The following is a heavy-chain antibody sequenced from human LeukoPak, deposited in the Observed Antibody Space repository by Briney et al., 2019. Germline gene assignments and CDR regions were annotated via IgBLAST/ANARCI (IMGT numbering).Heavy chain of an antibody. CDR1: GYTFTSYY. CDR3: ARLTTYYDFWSGYGVFDY. Sequence: ASVKVSCKASGYTFTSYYMHWVRQAPGQGLEWMGIINPSGGSTSYAQKFQGRVTMTRDTSTCTVYMELSSLRSEDTAVYYCARLTTYYDFWSGYGVFDYWGQGTLVTVSS. CDR2: INPSGGST. J-gene: IGHJ4*02. V-gene: IGHV1-46*01. D-gene: IGHD3-3*01.